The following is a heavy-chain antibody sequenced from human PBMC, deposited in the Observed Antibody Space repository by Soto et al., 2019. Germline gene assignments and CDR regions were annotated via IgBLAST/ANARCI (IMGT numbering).Heavy chain of an antibody. CDR2: IRKKTNRYST. D-gene: IGHD2-8*01. Sequence: GGSLRLSCAASGFTFSDHYMDWVRQAPGKGLEWVGRIRKKTNRYSTEYAASVKGRFTISRDDSETSLYLQMNSLITEDTAVYYCGRVSLSFYDSENYCTYVDYWGQGTLVTVSS. CDR3: GRVSLSFYDSENYCTYVDY. CDR1: GFTFSDHY. J-gene: IGHJ4*02. V-gene: IGHV3-72*01.